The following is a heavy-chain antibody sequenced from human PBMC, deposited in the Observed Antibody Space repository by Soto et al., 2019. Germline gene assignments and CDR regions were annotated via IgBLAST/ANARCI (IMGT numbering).Heavy chain of an antibody. J-gene: IGHJ3*02. CDR1: GDSVSSSSAA. CDR2: TYYRSKWYN. V-gene: IGHV6-1*01. CDR3: ARARDGAKVVAHAAMSPPFDI. Sequence: SQTLSLTCAISGDSVSSSSAAWNWIRQSPSRGLEWLGRTYYRSKWYNDYAVSVKSRITINPDTSTNQFSLQLNSVTPEDTALYSLARARDGAKVVAHAAMSPPFDIWGEVKMVT. D-gene: IGHD2-2*01.